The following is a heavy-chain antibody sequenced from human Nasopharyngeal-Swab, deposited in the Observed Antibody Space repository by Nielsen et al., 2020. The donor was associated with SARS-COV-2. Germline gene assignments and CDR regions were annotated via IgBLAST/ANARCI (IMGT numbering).Heavy chain of an antibody. J-gene: IGHJ4*02. Sequence: GGSLRLSCAASGFTFSRYALSWVRPAPGTLLEWVSASSGSGGSTYYADSVQSRFTISRDNSKNTLYLQMNSLRAEDTALYCCAKGESNTIFGVGGTYFDYWGQGTLVTVSS. V-gene: IGHV3-23*01. CDR3: AKGESNTIFGVGGTYFDY. CDR1: GFTFSRYA. D-gene: IGHD3-3*01. CDR2: SSGSGGST.